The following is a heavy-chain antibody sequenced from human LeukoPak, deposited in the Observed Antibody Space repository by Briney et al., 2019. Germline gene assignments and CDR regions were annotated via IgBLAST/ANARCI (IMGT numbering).Heavy chain of an antibody. J-gene: IGHJ5*01. CDR1: GLSFSSYW. Sequence: SGGSLRLSCAASGLSFSSYWMSWVRQAPGKGLEWVANINQDGSEKYYVDSVKGRFTISRDNAKNSLYLQMNSLRAEDTALYFCAKDRIIVIPGPYSWLDSWGQGALVTVSS. CDR3: AKDRIIVIPGPYSWLDS. CDR2: INQDGSEK. D-gene: IGHD1-26*01. V-gene: IGHV3-7*03.